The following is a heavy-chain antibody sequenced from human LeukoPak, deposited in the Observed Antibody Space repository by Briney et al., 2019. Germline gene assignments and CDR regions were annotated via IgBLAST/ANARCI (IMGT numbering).Heavy chain of an antibody. CDR2: INNKGTET. CDR1: GFTFNNFW. J-gene: IGHJ3*02. V-gene: IGHV3-74*01. CDR3: VRGSFGPDI. D-gene: IGHD3/OR15-3a*01. Sequence: PGGSLRLSCAASGFTFNNFWMHWVRQAPGQGLVWVSRINNKGTETAYADSVKGRFTISRDNAKNTLYLQMNSLRAEDTAIYYCVRGSFGPDIWGQGTMVTVSS.